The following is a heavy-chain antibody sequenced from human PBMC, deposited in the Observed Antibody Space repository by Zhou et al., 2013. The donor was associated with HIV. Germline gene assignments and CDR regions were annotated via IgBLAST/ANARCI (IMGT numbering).Heavy chain of an antibody. CDR3: ARPDSSSYFVDAFDI. J-gene: IGHJ3*02. CDR2: FIPIAGTV. CDR1: GDTFSSHG. Sequence: QVQLVQSGAEVKKPGSSVKVSCKAAGDTFSSHGISWVRQAPGQGLEWMGGFIPIAGTVKYAQKFQGRVTITTDEFTSTAYMELSSLRSDDTALYYCARPDSSSYFVDAFDIWAKGQRSSSLQ. V-gene: IGHV1-69*05. D-gene: IGHD3-22*01.